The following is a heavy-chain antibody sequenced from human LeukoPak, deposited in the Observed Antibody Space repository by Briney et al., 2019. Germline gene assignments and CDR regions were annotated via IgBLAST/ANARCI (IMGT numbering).Heavy chain of an antibody. D-gene: IGHD6-13*01. V-gene: IGHV1-69*13. J-gene: IGHJ4*02. CDR1: GGTFSSYA. CDR3: AADGYGRDYYFDY. CDR2: IIPIFGTA. Sequence: ASVKVSCKASGGTFSSYAISWVRQAPGQGLEWMGGIIPIFGTANYAQKFQGGVTITADESTSTAYMELSSLRSEGTAVYYCAADGYGRDYYFDYWGQGTLVTVSS.